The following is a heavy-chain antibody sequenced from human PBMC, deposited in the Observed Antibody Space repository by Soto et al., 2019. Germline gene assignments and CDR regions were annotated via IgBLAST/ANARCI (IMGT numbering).Heavy chain of an antibody. V-gene: IGHV3-23*01. CDR1: GLTFSNYA. CDR2: MSGSSSTT. Sequence: GGSLRLSCATSGLTFSNYAMSWVRQAPGGGLEWVSSMSGSSSTTYYADSVRGRFTISRDRSKNTLYLQMSSLRAEDTALYYCAKNQERELPRVIDFWGQGTLVTV. CDR3: AKNQERELPRVIDF. J-gene: IGHJ4*02. D-gene: IGHD1-7*01.